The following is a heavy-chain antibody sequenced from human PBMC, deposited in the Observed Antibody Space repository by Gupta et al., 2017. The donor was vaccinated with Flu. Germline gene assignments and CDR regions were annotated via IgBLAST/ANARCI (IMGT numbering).Heavy chain of an antibody. CDR1: GFPLSSYS. CDR3: ARQEGDSQRGNFDL. D-gene: IGHD3-16*01. Sequence: QVQLVESGGGGVQPGRSLRLSCAAPGFPLSSYSMQWIRQAPGKGLEWVAFISFDGSNKYYADSVKGRFTISRDNSKNTVYLQMNSLRTEDTSFYYCARQEGDSQRGNFDLWGQGTLVTVSS. CDR2: ISFDGSNK. J-gene: IGHJ4*02. V-gene: IGHV3-30*04.